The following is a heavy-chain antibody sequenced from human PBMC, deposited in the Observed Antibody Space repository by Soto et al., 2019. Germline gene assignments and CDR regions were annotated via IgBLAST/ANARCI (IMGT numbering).Heavy chain of an antibody. V-gene: IGHV3-48*03. D-gene: IGHD1-26*01. CDR2: ISNSVSSI. Sequence: EVQLVESGGGLVQPGGSLRLSCAASGFTLSSYEMNWVRQAPGKGLEWVSYISNSVSSIYYTDSVKGRFTISRDTAKNSLYLQMNSLRAEDTAVYYCARAGGSYWGFDCWGQGTLVTVSS. J-gene: IGHJ4*02. CDR3: ARAGGSYWGFDC. CDR1: GFTLSSYE.